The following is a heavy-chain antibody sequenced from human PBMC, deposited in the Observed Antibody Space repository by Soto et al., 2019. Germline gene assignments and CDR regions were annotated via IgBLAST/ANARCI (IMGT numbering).Heavy chain of an antibody. CDR1: GGSISGYS. Sequence: SETLSLTCTVSGGSISGYSWSWLRQPPGKGLEWIGYIYSIGSTNYNPSLRIRVTMSIDTSQEQFSLKLSSVTATDTAVYYCARHVNLPLAGTGFDSWGLVTLVSVS. CDR3: ARHVNLPLAGTGFDS. V-gene: IGHV4-59*08. D-gene: IGHD6-19*01. CDR2: IYSIGST. J-gene: IGHJ4*02.